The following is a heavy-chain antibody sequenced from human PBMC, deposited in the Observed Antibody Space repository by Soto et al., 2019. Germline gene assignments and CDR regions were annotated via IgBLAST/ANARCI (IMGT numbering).Heavy chain of an antibody. D-gene: IGHD3-3*01. J-gene: IGHJ6*02. Sequence: SETLSLTCKVSGGSMRGYSWSWIRQTPGEGLEWIGYVSHSGRTDYSPSLKNRVTISLDMSKNHFALHVNSVDPADTAVYYCARVAMENYHDMWSGSTSSALDVWGQGTTGTV. CDR2: VSHSGRT. CDR1: GGSMRGYS. V-gene: IGHV4-59*13. CDR3: ARVAMENYHDMWSGSTSSALDV.